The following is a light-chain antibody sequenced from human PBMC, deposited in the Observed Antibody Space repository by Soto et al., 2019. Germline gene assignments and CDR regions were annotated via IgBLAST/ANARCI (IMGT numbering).Light chain of an antibody. CDR2: WAS. J-gene: IGKJ2*01. Sequence: IVLTQSPDSLAVSLGERATINCKSSQSVLYSSNNKNYLAWYQQKPGQPPKLLIYWASTRESGVPDRFSGSGSGTDFTLTINSLQAEDVALYYCQQYYTTPPHTFGQGTKLEIK. CDR1: QSVLYSSNNKNY. V-gene: IGKV4-1*01. CDR3: QQYYTTPPHT.